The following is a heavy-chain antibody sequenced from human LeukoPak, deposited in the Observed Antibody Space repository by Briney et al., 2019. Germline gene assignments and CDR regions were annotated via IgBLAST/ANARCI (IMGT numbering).Heavy chain of an antibody. D-gene: IGHD6-13*01. CDR1: GGSFSGYY. CDR2: INHSGST. Sequence: SETLSLTCAVYGGSFSGYYWSWIRQPPGKGLEWIGEINHSGSTNYNPSLKSRVTISVDTSKDQFSLKLSSVTAADTAVYYCARGGRIAAAGTGYFDYWGQGTLVTVSS. V-gene: IGHV4-34*01. CDR3: ARGGRIAAAGTGYFDY. J-gene: IGHJ4*02.